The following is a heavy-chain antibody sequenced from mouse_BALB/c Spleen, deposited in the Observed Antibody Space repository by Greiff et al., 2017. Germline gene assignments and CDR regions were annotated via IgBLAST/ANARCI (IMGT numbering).Heavy chain of an antibody. Sequence: EVQGVESGGGLVQPGGSRKLSCAASGFTFSSYAMSWVRQTPEKRLEWVATISSGGSYTYYPDSVKGRFTISRDNAKNTLYLQMSSLRSEDTAMYYCARHRDSGGFAYWGQGTLVTVSA. CDR2: ISSGGSYT. CDR3: ARHRDSGGFAY. CDR1: GFTFSSYA. V-gene: IGHV5-9-3*01. D-gene: IGHD1-1*02. J-gene: IGHJ3*01.